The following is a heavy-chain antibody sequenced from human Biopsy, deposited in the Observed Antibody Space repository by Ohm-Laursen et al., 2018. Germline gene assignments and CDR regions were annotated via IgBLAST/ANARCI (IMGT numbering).Heavy chain of an antibody. CDR3: ARLTRRGNIIFFDY. CDR1: GGSLSSYS. CDR2: IYTSGIT. V-gene: IGHV4-4*07. J-gene: IGHJ4*02. Sequence: SDTLSLTCTVSGGSLSSYSWSWIRQPAGKGLEWIGQIYTSGITNYNPSLKGRVIVSVDPPKSQFSLKLTFVTASDTAIYYCARLTRRGNIIFFDYWGQGTLVAVSS. D-gene: IGHD1-26*01.